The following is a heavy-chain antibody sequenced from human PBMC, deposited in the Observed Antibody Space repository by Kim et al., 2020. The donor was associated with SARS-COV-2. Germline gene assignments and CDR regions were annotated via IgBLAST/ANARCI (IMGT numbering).Heavy chain of an antibody. J-gene: IGHJ4*01. CDR2: ISFTGTT. D-gene: IGHD2-21*02. Sequence: SETLSLTCAVSGAPISSYNYHWTWLRQPPGKGLEWIASISFTGTTYYNPSLKGRATISADMSQSQLSLRLSSVTAADTAVYYCARHPFNRLTRSNRFDY. CDR1: GAPISSYNYH. CDR3: ARHPFNRLTRSNRFDY. V-gene: IGHV4-39*01.